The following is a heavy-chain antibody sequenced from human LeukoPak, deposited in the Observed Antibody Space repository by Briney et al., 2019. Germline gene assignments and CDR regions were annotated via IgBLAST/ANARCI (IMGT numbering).Heavy chain of an antibody. CDR2: TYYRSKWYN. V-gene: IGHV6-1*01. D-gene: IGHD3-10*01. CDR3: AREGYYGSGSYSPSLEY. Sequence: SQTLSLTCAISGDSVSSNSAAWNWIRQSPSRGLEWLGRTYYRSKWYNDYAVSVKSRITINPDTSKNQFYLQLNSVTPEDTAVYYCAREGYYGSGSYSPSLEYWGQGTLVTVSS. J-gene: IGHJ4*02. CDR1: GDSVSSNSAA.